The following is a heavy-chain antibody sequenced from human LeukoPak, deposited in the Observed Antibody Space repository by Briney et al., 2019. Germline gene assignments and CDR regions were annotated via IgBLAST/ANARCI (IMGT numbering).Heavy chain of an antibody. D-gene: IGHD3-16*02. CDR3: ARDYQESFDY. Sequence: GGSLRLSCAASGFTFSSYAMHWVRQAPGKGLEWVAVISYDGSSKYYADSVKGRFTISRDNSKNTLYLQMNSLRAEGTAVYYCARDYQESFDYWGQGTLVTVSS. J-gene: IGHJ4*02. CDR2: ISYDGSSK. V-gene: IGHV3-30-3*01. CDR1: GFTFSSYA.